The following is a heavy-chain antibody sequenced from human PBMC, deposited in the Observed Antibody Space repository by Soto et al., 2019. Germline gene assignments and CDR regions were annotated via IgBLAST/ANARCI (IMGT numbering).Heavy chain of an antibody. Sequence: SVKVSCKASGGPFSSYAISWVRQAPGQGLEWMGGIIPIFGTANYAQKFQGRVTITADESTSTAYMELSSLRSEDTAVYYCARSYYDSSGYETNAFDIWGQGTMVTVSS. CDR2: IIPIFGTA. CDR3: ARSYYDSSGYETNAFDI. D-gene: IGHD3-22*01. V-gene: IGHV1-69*13. CDR1: GGPFSSYA. J-gene: IGHJ3*02.